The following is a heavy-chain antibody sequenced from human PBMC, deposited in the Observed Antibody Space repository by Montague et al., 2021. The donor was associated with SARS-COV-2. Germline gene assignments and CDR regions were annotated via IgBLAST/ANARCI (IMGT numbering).Heavy chain of an antibody. Sequence: SETLSLTCTVSGGSISSYYWSWIRQPPGKGLEWIGYIYYSGSTNYNPSLKSRVTISVDTSKNQFSLRLSSVTAADTAVYYCARQERRWLHLTPCAFDIWGQGTMVTVSS. V-gene: IGHV4-59*08. D-gene: IGHD5-24*01. CDR2: IYYSGST. J-gene: IGHJ3*02. CDR1: GGSISSYY. CDR3: ARQERRWLHLTPCAFDI.